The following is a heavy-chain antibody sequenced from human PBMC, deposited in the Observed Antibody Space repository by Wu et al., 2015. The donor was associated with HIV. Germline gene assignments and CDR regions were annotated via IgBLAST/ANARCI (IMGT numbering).Heavy chain of an antibody. J-gene: IGHJ5*02. Sequence: QVQLVQSGAEVKKPGASVRVSCKASGYSFTGYYLQWVRQAPGQGLEWMGWINPNSGATNYAQKFQGRVTMTRDTSISTAYMEVNGLRSDDTAVYYCTREGIAVSGGHNWFDPGAREPWSPSPQ. CDR3: TREGIAVSGGHNWFDP. CDR1: GYSFTGYY. CDR2: INPNSGAT. D-gene: IGHD6-19*01. V-gene: IGHV1-2*02.